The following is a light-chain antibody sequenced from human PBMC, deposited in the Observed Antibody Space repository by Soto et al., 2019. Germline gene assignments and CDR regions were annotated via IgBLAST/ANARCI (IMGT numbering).Light chain of an antibody. J-gene: IGKJ2*01. Sequence: EVVLTQSPATLSLSPGERATLSCRASQSISTYLAWYQQKPGRSPRLLISDASNRATGIPARFSGSGTGTDFTLTISRLEPEDFVVYYCQQRSNWPPSFGQGTKLEIK. CDR2: DAS. CDR3: QQRSNWPPS. V-gene: IGKV3-11*01. CDR1: QSISTY.